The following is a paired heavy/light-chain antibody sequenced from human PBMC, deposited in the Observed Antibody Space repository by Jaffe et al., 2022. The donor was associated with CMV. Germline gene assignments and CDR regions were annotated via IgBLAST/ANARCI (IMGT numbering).Heavy chain of an antibody. V-gene: IGHV3-72*01. D-gene: IGHD6-13*01. CDR3: ARVADDSWSRTVDDY. CDR1: GFTFSDHY. CDR2: IRNKANTYTT. J-gene: IGHJ4*02. Sequence: EVQLVESGGGLVQPGGPLRLSCAASGFTFSDHYMDWVRQTPGKGLEWVGRIRNKANTYTTEYAASVKGRFTISRDDSKNAVYLQVNSLRTDDTAVYYCARVADDSWSRTVDDYWGQGVLVTVSS.
Light chain of an antibody. J-gene: IGKJ4*01. CDR1: QGISNY. V-gene: IGKV1-9*01. Sequence: DIQLTQSPSFLSASVGDRVTITCRASQGISNYLAWYQQKAGKAPKLLIYAASTLQSGVPPSFSGSGSGTEFTLTISNLQPEDFATYYCQQHNSYPLTFGGGTKVEI. CDR3: QQHNSYPLT. CDR2: AAS.